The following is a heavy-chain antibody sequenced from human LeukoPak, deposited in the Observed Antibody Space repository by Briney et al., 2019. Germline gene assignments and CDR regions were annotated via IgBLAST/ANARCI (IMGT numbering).Heavy chain of an antibody. CDR1: GGSFSGYY. CDR2: INHSGGT. Sequence: SETLSLTCAVYGGSFSGYYWSWIRQPPGKGLEWIGEINHSGGTNYNPSLKSRVTISVDTSKNQFSLKLSSVTAADTAVCYCARLSTVTTSFDYWGQGTLVTVSS. J-gene: IGHJ4*02. CDR3: ARLSTVTTSFDY. V-gene: IGHV4-34*01. D-gene: IGHD4-17*01.